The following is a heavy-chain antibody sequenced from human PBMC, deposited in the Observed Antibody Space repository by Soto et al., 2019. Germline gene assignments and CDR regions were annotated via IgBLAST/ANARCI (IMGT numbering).Heavy chain of an antibody. CDR2: AQPGHSDT. V-gene: IGHV5-51*01. J-gene: IGHJ4*02. CDR3: ARHGYSSSCYPDH. D-gene: IGHD6-13*01. CDR1: GYRFSSFW. Sequence: EVQLVQSGAQVKKRGESLQISCQVSGYRFSSFWIGWVRQKPGKGLEWMGIAQPGHSDTSYSPALKGHVTISADESTNTAYLQWSSLRASDTAMYFCARHGYSSSCYPDHWGQGTLVTVSS.